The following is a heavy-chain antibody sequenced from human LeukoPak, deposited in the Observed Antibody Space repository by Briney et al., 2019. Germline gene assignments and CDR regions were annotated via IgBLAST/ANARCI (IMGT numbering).Heavy chain of an antibody. CDR1: GFPFSTYA. V-gene: IGHV3-7*03. J-gene: IGHJ4*02. Sequence: AGGSLRLSCAASGFPFSTYAMSWVRQAPGKGLEWVANIKQDGSEKYYVDSVKGRFTISRDNAKNSLYLQMDSLRAEDTAMYYCARRRGMGSLDYWGQGTLVTASS. CDR3: ARRRGMGSLDY. CDR2: IKQDGSEK. D-gene: IGHD2-8*01.